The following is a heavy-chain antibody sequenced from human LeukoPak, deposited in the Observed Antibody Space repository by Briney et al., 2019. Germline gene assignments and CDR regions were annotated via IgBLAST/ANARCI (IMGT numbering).Heavy chain of an antibody. Sequence: SETLSLTCTVPGGSISSYYWSWIRQPPGKGLEGIGYIYYSGSTNYNPSLKSRVTISVDTSKNQFSLKLSSVTAADTAVYYCARGYGGYLTYYYYGMDVWGQGTTVTVSS. D-gene: IGHD4-17*01. CDR1: GGSISSYY. V-gene: IGHV4-59*01. CDR3: ARGYGGYLTYYYYGMDV. CDR2: IYYSGST. J-gene: IGHJ6*02.